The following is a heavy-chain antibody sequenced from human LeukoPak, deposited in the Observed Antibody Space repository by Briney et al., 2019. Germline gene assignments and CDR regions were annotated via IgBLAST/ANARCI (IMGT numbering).Heavy chain of an antibody. J-gene: IGHJ5*02. V-gene: IGHV3-23*01. CDR1: GFMFRHYV. CDR2: ISDSGDRT. Sequence: PGGSLRLSCAASGFMFRHYVMTWVRQAPGKGPEWVSSISDSGDRTYFGDSVRGRFTISRDNSMNMLYLEMNSLGVEDTAIYYCAKTLSPHQLALPRGESWGQGTLVTVSS. D-gene: IGHD2-2*01. CDR3: AKTLSPHQLALPRGES.